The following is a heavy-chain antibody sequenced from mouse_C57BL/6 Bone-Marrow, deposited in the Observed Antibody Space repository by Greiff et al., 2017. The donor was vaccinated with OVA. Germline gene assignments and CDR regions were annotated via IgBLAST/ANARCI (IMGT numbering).Heavy chain of an antibody. CDR1: GYTFTSYG. CDR2: IYPRSGNT. V-gene: IGHV1-81*01. J-gene: IGHJ2*01. D-gene: IGHD1-1*01. Sequence: VQLQQSGAELARPGASVKLSCKASGYTFTSYGISWVKQRTGQGLEWIGEIYPRSGNTYYNEKFKGKATLTADKSSSTAYMELRSLTSEDSAVYFCAREFITTVVAPDFDYWGQGTTLTVSS. CDR3: AREFITTVVAPDFDY.